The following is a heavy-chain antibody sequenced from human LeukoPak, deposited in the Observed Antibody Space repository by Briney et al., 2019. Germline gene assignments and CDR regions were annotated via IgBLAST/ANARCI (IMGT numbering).Heavy chain of an antibody. V-gene: IGHV3-7*01. CDR2: IKQDGSEK. J-gene: IGHJ6*03. D-gene: IGHD1-26*01. CDR1: GFTFSSYW. CDR3: ARDVRWELKPMDV. Sequence: GGSLRLSCAASGFTFSSYWMSWVRQAPGKGLEWVANIKQDGSEKYYVDSVKGRFTISRANAKNSLYLQMNSLRAEDTAVYYCARDVRWELKPMDVWGKGTTVTVSS.